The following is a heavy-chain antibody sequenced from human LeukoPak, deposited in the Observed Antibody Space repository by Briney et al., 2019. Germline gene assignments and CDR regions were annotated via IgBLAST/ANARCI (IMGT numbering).Heavy chain of an antibody. V-gene: IGHV3-30*02. CDR2: IRYDGSNK. D-gene: IGHD6-19*01. Sequence: PGGSLRLSCAASGFTFGSYGMHWVRQAPGKGLEWVAFIRYDGSNKYYADSVKGRFTISRDNSKNTLYLQMNSLRAEDTAVYYCAKLPAVAGTLVDYWGQGTLVTVSS. J-gene: IGHJ4*02. CDR3: AKLPAVAGTLVDY. CDR1: GFTFGSYG.